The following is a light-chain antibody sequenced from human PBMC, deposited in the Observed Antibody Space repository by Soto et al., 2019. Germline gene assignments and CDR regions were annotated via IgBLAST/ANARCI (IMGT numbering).Light chain of an antibody. CDR2: KAS. V-gene: IGKV1-5*03. J-gene: IGKJ1*01. CDR1: QSISSW. CDR3: QQYNDNWT. Sequence: DIQMTQSPSTMSASVGHRVTITCRSSQSISSWLAWYQQKPGQAPKLLVYKASTLQSGVSSRFSGSVAGTEFTLAISRLQPDDSASYYCQQYNDNWTFGQGTKVEIK.